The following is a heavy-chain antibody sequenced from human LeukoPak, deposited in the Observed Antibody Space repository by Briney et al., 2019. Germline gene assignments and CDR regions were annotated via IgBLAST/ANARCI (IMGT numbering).Heavy chain of an antibody. D-gene: IGHD3-10*01. CDR3: ARASRSYYNVDYYYYMDV. V-gene: IGHV3-74*01. Sequence: PGGSLRLSCAAAGFTFSSYWMHWGRQAPGKGLVWVSRINTDGRSRSYADSVKGRFTISRDNAKNTLYLQMNSLRAEDTAVFYCARASRSYYNVDYYYYMDVWGKGTTVTISS. CDR1: GFTFSSYW. CDR2: INTDGRSR. J-gene: IGHJ6*03.